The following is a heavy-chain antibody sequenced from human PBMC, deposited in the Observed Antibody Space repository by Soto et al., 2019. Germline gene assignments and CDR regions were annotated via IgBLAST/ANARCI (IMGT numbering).Heavy chain of an antibody. D-gene: IGHD3-10*01. V-gene: IGHV1-18*01. CDR1: GDTFTNFG. J-gene: IGHJ5*02. CDR3: ASVLRGVVNWFDP. CDR2: IATYNSNK. Sequence: HLVQSGPEVKQPGASGTVSCKTSGDTFTNFGLSWVRQAPGQGLEWLGWIATYNSNKNYAQKFQGRLTLTTDTSTSTAYMELKSLGYDDTAVYYCASVLRGVVNWFDPWGQGTLVTVSS.